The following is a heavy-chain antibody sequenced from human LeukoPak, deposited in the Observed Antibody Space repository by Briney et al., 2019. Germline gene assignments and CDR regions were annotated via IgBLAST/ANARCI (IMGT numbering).Heavy chain of an antibody. CDR1: GFTFDDYG. D-gene: IGHD2-2*02. CDR3: ARRPRYCSSTSCYKGAFDI. J-gene: IGHJ3*02. Sequence: GGSLRLSGAASGFTFDDYGMSWVRQAPGKGLEWVSGINWNGGSTGYADSVKGRFTISRDNAKNSLYLQMNSLRAEDTALYYCARRPRYCSSTSCYKGAFDIWGQGTMVTVSS. CDR2: INWNGGST. V-gene: IGHV3-20*04.